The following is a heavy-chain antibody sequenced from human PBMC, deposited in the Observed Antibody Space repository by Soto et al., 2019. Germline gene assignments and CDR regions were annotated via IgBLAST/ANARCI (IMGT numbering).Heavy chain of an antibody. CDR2: IYYSGST. D-gene: IGHD2-2*01. CDR3: PRAVLPATAPFDY. J-gene: IGHJ4*02. V-gene: IGHV4-59*01. Sequence: QVQLQESGPRLVKPSETLSLTCSVSGGSISNYYWSWIRQPPGKGLEWIGYIYYSGSTNYDPSLQSSVTISVDTSKNQFSLELSSVTAADTAVYYCPRAVLPATAPFDYWGQGTLVTVSS. CDR1: GGSISNYY.